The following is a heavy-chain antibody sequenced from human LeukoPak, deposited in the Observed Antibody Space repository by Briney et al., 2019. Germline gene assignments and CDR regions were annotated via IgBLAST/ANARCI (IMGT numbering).Heavy chain of an antibody. D-gene: IGHD2-2*01. J-gene: IGHJ3*02. CDR2: IYDSGNT. CDR3: ARVGYCSSASCYSPGAFDI. V-gene: IGHV4-30-4*01. CDR1: GDSVSTTDYY. Sequence: SETLSFTCTVSGDSVSTTDYYWTWIRQPPGRGLEWIGYIYDSGNTYYNPRLKSRVTISVDTSNNQVSLKLRSVTAADTAVYYCARVGYCSSASCYSPGAFDIWGQGTMVTVFS.